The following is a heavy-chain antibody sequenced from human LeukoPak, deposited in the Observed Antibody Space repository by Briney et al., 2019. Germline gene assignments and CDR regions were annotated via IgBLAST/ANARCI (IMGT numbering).Heavy chain of an antibody. V-gene: IGHV3-23*01. CDR2: IAGSTYTT. CDR3: VKDQLNRFCSAGSCSITHDY. J-gene: IGHJ4*02. CDR1: GFLFNSYG. D-gene: IGHD2-15*01. Sequence: GGSLRLSCAASGFLFNSYGMSWVRQAPGLGLEWVSGIAGSTYTTYYADSVKGRFTISRDNSKNTLFLQMNSLRADDTAVYYCVKDQLNRFCSAGSCSITHDYWGQGTLVTVSS.